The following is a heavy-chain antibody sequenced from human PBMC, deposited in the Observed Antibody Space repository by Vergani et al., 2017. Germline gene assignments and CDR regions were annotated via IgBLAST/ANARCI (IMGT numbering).Heavy chain of an antibody. D-gene: IGHD2-15*01. CDR2: IIPIFGTA. V-gene: IGHV1-69*13. CDR1: GGTFSSYA. CDR3: ARDRCPGRGGSCYPHYYYYDGMDV. J-gene: IGHJ6*02. Sequence: VQLVQSGAEVKKPGSSVKISCKASGGTFSSYAISWVRQAPGQGLEWMGRIIPIFGTANYAQKFQGRVTITADESTSTAYMELSSLRSEDTAVYYCARDRCPGRGGSCYPHYYYYDGMDVWGQGTTVTVSS.